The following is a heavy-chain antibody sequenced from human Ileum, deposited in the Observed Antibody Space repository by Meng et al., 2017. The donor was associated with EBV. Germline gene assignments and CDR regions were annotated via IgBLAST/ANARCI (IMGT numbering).Heavy chain of an antibody. J-gene: IGHJ4*02. CDR3: VRGDDSNGYGDS. Sequence: QVQLQESGPGLVKPSXXXXXSCSVSGGSIGSYYWSWIRQPPGKGLEWIGFIYYTGTTNYNPSLGSRVTISFDPATTQFSLNLISVTAADTAVYYCVRGDDSNGYGDSWGQGTLVTVSS. V-gene: IGHV4-59*01. CDR2: IYYTGTT. D-gene: IGHD3-22*01. CDR1: GGSIGSYY.